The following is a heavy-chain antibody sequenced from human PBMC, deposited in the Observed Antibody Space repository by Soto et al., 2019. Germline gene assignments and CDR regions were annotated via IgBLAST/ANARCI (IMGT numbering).Heavy chain of an antibody. V-gene: IGHV3-23*01. Sequence: EVQLLESGGGLVQPGVSLRLSCAASGVTFNNYAMTCVRQAPEKGLELVSAISGGGDTTSYAASVKGRFTVSRDGSKNTLYLQMSSLRAEDTALYYCAKGRGGSGSLTPRVDFWGQGTLVTVSS. CDR3: AKGRGGSGSLTPRVDF. D-gene: IGHD3-10*01. CDR2: ISGGGDTT. CDR1: GVTFNNYA. J-gene: IGHJ4*02.